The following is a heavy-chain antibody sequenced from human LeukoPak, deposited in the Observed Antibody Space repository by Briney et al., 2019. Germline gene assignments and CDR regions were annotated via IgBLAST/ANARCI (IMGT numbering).Heavy chain of an antibody. D-gene: IGHD3-22*01. CDR2: ISGSGGST. CDR3: AKPLYDSSGYYLEIFDY. V-gene: IGHV3-23*01. J-gene: IGHJ4*02. Sequence: GGSLRLSCAASGFTFSSYAMSWVRQAPGKGLEWVSAISGSGGSTYYADSMKGRFTISRDNSKNTLYLQMNSLRAEDTAVYYCAKPLYDSSGYYLEIFDYWGQGTLVAVSS. CDR1: GFTFSSYA.